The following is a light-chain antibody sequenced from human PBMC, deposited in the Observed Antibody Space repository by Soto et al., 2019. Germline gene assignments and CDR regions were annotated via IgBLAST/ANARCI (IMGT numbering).Light chain of an antibody. CDR1: SSNIGNSS. V-gene: IGLV1-36*01. Sequence: QSVLTQPPSVSEAPRQRVTISCSGSSSNIGNSSVNRYQQLPGKAPKLLIYYDDLLPSGVSDRFSGSKSGTSASLVIIGLQSEDEADYYCAPWDDSRNGVVFGGGTKVTVL. CDR3: APWDDSRNGVV. CDR2: YDD. J-gene: IGLJ2*01.